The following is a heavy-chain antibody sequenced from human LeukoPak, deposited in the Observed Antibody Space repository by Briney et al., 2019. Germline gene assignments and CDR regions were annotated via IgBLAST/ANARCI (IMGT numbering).Heavy chain of an antibody. D-gene: IGHD2-8*01. CDR2: ISGSGGST. CDR3: AKVTIVLMVYAADYFDY. CDR1: GFTFSSYA. Sequence: GSLRLSCAASGFTFSSYAMSWVRQAPGKGLEWVSAISGSGGSTYYADSVKGRFTISRDNSKNTLYLQMNSLRAEDTAVYYCAKVTIVLMVYAADYFDYWGQGTLVTVSS. V-gene: IGHV3-23*01. J-gene: IGHJ4*02.